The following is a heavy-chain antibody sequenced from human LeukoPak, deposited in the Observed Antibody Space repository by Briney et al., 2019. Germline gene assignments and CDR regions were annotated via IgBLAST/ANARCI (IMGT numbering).Heavy chain of an antibody. CDR3: AKKIDGHGWFDP. V-gene: IGHV4-28*01. J-gene: IGHJ5*02. Sequence: PSDTLSLTCAVSGYSISSSNWWGWIRQPPGKGLEWIGYIYHSGSTYYTPSLKSRVTMSVDMSKHQFSLKVNSVTAVDTAVYYCAKKIDGHGWFDPWGQGTLVTVSS. D-gene: IGHD2-21*01. CDR2: IYHSGST. CDR1: GYSISSSNW.